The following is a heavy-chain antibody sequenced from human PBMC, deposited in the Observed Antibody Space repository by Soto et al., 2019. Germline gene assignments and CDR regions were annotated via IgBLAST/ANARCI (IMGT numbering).Heavy chain of an antibody. Sequence: QVQLVQSGAEVKKPGSSVKVSCKASGGTFSSYTISWVRQAPGQGLEWMGRIIPILGIANYAQKFQGRVTITADKSTSTAYMELSSLRSEDTAVYYCARDSDPHIVVVTAIRYTWFDPWGQGTLVTVSS. CDR1: GGTFSSYT. D-gene: IGHD2-21*02. J-gene: IGHJ5*02. CDR3: ARDSDPHIVVVTAIRYTWFDP. CDR2: IIPILGIA. V-gene: IGHV1-69*08.